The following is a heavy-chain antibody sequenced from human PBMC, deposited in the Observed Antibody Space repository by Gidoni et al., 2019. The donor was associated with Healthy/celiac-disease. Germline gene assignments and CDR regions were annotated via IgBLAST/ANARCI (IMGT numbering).Heavy chain of an antibody. CDR2: SDYSGST. CDR3: ARYCSSTSCYDWFDP. CDR1: GGSISSSSYY. J-gene: IGHJ5*02. D-gene: IGHD2-2*01. V-gene: IGHV4-39*01. Sequence: PQLQESGLGLVKPAVTLSLTCTVSGGSISSSSYYWGWIRQPPGRGLEWIGSSDYSGSTYYNPSVKSRVTISVDTSKNQFSLKLSSVTAADTAVYYCARYCSSTSCYDWFDPWGQGTLVTVSS.